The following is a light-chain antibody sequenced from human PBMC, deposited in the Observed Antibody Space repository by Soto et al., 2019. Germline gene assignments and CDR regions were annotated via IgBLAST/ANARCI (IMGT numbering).Light chain of an antibody. CDR2: EVS. CDR3: SSHTISSALQV. J-gene: IGLJ1*01. V-gene: IGLV2-14*01. CDR1: SSDVGGYNY. Sequence: QSALTQPASVSGSPGQSITISCTGSSSDVGGYNYVSWYQHHPGTVPKLMIFEVSNRPSGVSHRFSGSKSGNTASLTISGLQADDEADYYCSSHTISSALQVFGTGTKLTVL.